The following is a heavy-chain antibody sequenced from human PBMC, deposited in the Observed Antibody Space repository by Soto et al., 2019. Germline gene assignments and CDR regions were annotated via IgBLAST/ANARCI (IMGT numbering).Heavy chain of an antibody. CDR3: ARDSGSGSYYLYYYYGMDV. V-gene: IGHV3-30-3*01. D-gene: IGHD1-26*01. CDR2: ISYDGSNK. CDR1: GFTFSSYA. Sequence: GGSLRLSCAASGFTFSSYAMHWVRQAPGKGLEWVAVISYDGSNKYYADSVKGRFTISRDNSKNTLYLQMNSLRAEDTAVYYCARDSGSGSYYLYYYYGMDVWGQGTTVTVSS. J-gene: IGHJ6*02.